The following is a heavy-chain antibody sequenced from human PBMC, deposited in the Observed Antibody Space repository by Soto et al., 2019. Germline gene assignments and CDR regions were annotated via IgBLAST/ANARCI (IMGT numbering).Heavy chain of an antibody. V-gene: IGHV3-7*01. CDR1: GFTFSSYW. CDR2: IKQDGSEK. J-gene: IGHJ4*02. Sequence: GESLKISCAASGFTFSSYWMSWVRQAPGKGLEWVANIKQDGSEKYYVDSVKGRFTISRDNAKNSLYLQMNSLRAEDTAVYYCARAYYGDYFDYWGQGTLVTVSS. D-gene: IGHD4-17*01. CDR3: ARAYYGDYFDY.